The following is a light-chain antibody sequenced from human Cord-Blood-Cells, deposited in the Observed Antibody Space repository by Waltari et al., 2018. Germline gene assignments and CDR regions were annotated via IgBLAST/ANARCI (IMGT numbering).Light chain of an antibody. CDR1: SSDVGGYNY. Sequence: QSALTQPASVSGSPGQSITISCTGTSSDVGGYNYDSWYQQHPGKAPKPMIYDVSKRPSGVSNRVSGSKSGNTASLTISGLQAEDEADYYCSSYTSSSTLVFGGGTKLTVL. V-gene: IGLV2-14*01. J-gene: IGLJ2*01. CDR3: SSYTSSSTLV. CDR2: DVS.